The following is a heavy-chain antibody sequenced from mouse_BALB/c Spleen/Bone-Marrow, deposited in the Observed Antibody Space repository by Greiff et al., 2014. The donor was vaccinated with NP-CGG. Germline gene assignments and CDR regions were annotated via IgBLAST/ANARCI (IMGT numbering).Heavy chain of an antibody. V-gene: IGHV3-1*02. CDR1: AYSITSGYG. D-gene: IGHD1-2*01. J-gene: IGHJ3*01. CDR2: IHYSGTT. CDR3: AREARTTARFAY. Sequence: EVQVVESGPVLVKPSQPLSLTCTVTAYSITSGYGWHWIRQFPGNKLEWMGYIHYSGTTHYNPSLKSQISITRDTSKNQFFLQLNYVTTEDTATYNCAREARTTARFAYWGQGTLVTVSA.